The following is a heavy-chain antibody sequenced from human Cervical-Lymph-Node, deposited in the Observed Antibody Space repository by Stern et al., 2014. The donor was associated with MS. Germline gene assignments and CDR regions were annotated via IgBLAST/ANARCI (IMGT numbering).Heavy chain of an antibody. Sequence: VQLEESGTEVKKPGSSMTLSCKTSGDIFINYALSWVRQAPGKGLEWMGGIIPVLGTTNYDQKFQGRLTIPADESTRTAYMELSSLRAEDTAIYYCARDSASAGLYYFDFWGQGTLVTVSS. CDR1: GDIFINYA. CDR3: ARDSASAGLYYFDF. CDR2: IIPVLGTT. V-gene: IGHV1-69*01. J-gene: IGHJ4*02. D-gene: IGHD2/OR15-2a*01.